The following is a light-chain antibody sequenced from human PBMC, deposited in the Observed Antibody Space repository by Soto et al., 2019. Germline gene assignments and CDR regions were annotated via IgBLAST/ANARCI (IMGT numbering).Light chain of an antibody. CDR2: EVS. CDR1: SSDVGAYNY. CDR3: NSRASGTTYV. V-gene: IGLV2-14*01. Sequence: QSALTQPASVSGSPGQSITISCIGTSSDVGAYNYVSWYQHLPGKAPKLMIYEVSNRPSGISNRFSGSKSGNTASLTISGLQTEDEADYYCNSRASGTTYVFGTGTKVTVL. J-gene: IGLJ1*01.